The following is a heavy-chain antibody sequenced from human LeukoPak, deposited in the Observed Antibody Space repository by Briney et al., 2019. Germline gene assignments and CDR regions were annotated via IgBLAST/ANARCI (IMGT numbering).Heavy chain of an antibody. D-gene: IGHD3-9*01. J-gene: IGHJ4*02. CDR1: GFTFSSYW. CDR3: ARLLRYFDWRSSYYFDY. CDR2: IKGDGSEK. V-gene: IGHV3-7*03. Sequence: GGSLRLSCAASGFTFSSYWMSWVRQAPGKGLEWVANIKGDGSEKYYVDSVKGRFTISRDNAKNSLYLQMNSLRAEDTAVYYCARLLRYFDWRSSYYFDYWGQGTLVTVSS.